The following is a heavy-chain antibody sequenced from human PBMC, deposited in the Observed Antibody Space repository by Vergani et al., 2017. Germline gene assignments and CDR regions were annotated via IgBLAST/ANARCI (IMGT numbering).Heavy chain of an antibody. CDR1: GFKFSQFG. V-gene: IGHV3-33*05. CDR2: ISYDGSKT. J-gene: IGHJ6*03. CDR3: ARDVWDCSGISCFLRAGEFYYMDV. D-gene: IGHD3-16*01. Sequence: QVQLVESGGGVVQPGTSLRLSCEASGFKFSQFGMHWVRQGPGKGLEWVAFISYDGSKTQYADSEKGLVTISRDNSKNTVGLEMSSLRVDDPATYYCARDVWDCSGISCFLRAGEFYYMDVWGQGTTVTVSS.